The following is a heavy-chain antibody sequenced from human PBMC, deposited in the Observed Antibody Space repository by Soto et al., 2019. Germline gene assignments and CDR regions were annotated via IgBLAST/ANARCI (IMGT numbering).Heavy chain of an antibody. CDR1: GGTFSTYA. D-gene: IGHD2-15*01. V-gene: IGHV1-69*01. CDR3: ARHAIAGRPRLEWWGGLSD. J-gene: IGHJ4*01. CDR2: IIPMFGTP. Sequence: QLQLVQSGSEVREPGSSVNVSCKASGGTFSTYAISWLRQAPGQGPEWMGGIIPMFGTPNYAQKFQGRVTITADASTSAACMDLGSLRPDDTAVYYCARHAIAGRPRLEWWGGLSDWGQGTLVIVSS.